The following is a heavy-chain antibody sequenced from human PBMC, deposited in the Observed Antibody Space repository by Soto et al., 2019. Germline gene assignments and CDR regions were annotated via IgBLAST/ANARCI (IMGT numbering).Heavy chain of an antibody. J-gene: IGHJ6*02. V-gene: IGHV4-59*01. D-gene: IGHD3-10*01. CDR1: GGSISSYY. Sequence: SETLSLTCTVSGGSISSYYWSCIRQPPGKGLEWIGYIYYSGSSNYNPSLKSRVTISVDTSKNQFSLKLSSVTAADTAVYYCARGPYGSGSYYYYYYGMDVWGQGTTVTVSS. CDR3: ARGPYGSGSYYYYYYGMDV. CDR2: IYYSGSS.